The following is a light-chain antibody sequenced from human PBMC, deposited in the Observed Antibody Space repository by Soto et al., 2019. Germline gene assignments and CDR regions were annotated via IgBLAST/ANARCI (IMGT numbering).Light chain of an antibody. V-gene: IGLV2-8*01. CDR1: SSDVGGYNY. CDR3: SSYAGSNNPVI. Sequence: QSVLTQPPXASGSPGXXXTISCTGTSSDVGGYNYVSWYQQHPGKAPKFLIXEVSRWPSGVPDRFSGSKSGNTASLTVSGLQADDEADYYCSSYAGSNNPVIFGGGTKLTVL. CDR2: EVS. J-gene: IGLJ2*01.